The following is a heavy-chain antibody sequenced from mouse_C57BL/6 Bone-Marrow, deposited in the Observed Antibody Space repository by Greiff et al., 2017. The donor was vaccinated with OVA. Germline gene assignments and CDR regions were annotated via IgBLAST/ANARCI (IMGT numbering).Heavy chain of an antibody. CDR3: TREEYYGSSPYAMDY. CDR2: ISSGGDYI. CDR1: GFTFSSYA. Sequence: EVQLVESGEGLVKPGGSLKLSCAASGFTFSSYAMSWVRQTPEKRLEWVAYISSGGDYIYYADTVKGRFTISRDNARNTLYLQMSSLKSEDTAMYYGTREEYYGSSPYAMDYWGQGTSVTVSS. V-gene: IGHV5-9-1*02. J-gene: IGHJ4*01. D-gene: IGHD1-1*01.